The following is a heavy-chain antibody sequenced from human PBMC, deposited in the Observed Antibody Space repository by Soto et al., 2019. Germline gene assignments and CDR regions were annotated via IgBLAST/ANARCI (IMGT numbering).Heavy chain of an antibody. D-gene: IGHD4-17*01. J-gene: IGHJ3*02. V-gene: IGHV3-23*01. Sequence: PGGALRLPCVAFGFALSSHAMRWARQAPGNGLEWVSATSGSGGSTYYADSVKGRFTISRENSKNTLYLKMNSLRAEDTAVYYRAKDRDYGYYESALDIWGQGTMVTVSS. CDR1: GFALSSHA. CDR3: AKDRDYGYYESALDI. CDR2: TSGSGGST.